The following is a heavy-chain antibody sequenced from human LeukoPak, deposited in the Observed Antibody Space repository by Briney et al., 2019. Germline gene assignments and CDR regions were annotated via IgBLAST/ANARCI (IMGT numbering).Heavy chain of an antibody. CDR1: GFTFSSYS. J-gene: IGHJ4*02. Sequence: GGSLRLSCAASGFTFSSYSMNWVRQAPGKGLEWVSSISSSGSYIYYADSVKGRFTISRDNAKNSLYLQMNSLRAEDTAVYYCARAPISGWYLDYWGQGTLVTVSS. CDR2: ISSSGSYI. V-gene: IGHV3-21*01. CDR3: ARAPISGWYLDY. D-gene: IGHD6-19*01.